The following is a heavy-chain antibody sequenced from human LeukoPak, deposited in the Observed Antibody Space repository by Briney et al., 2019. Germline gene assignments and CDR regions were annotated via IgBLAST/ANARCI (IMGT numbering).Heavy chain of an antibody. CDR2: ISSSSSYI. V-gene: IGHV3-21*01. CDR3: ARDGGVGDGSDY. D-gene: IGHD4-17*01. J-gene: IGHJ4*02. Sequence: GGSLRLSCAASGFTFSSYGMHWVRQAPGKGLEWVSSISSSSSYIYYADSVKGRFTISRDNAKNSLYLQMNSLRAEDTAVYYCARDGGVGDGSDYWGQGTLVTVSS. CDR1: GFTFSSYG.